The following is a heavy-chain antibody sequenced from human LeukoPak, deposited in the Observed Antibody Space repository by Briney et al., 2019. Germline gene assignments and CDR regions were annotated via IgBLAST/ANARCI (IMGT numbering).Heavy chain of an antibody. V-gene: IGHV1-8*03. Sequence: ASVKVSCKASGYTFTSYDINWVRQATGQGLEWMGWMNPNSGNTGYAQKFQGRVTITRNTSISTAYMELSSLISEDTAVYYCARDRGYCSSTSCYTFDYWGHGTLVTVSS. D-gene: IGHD2-2*02. CDR2: MNPNSGNT. CDR1: GYTFTSYD. CDR3: ARDRGYCSSTSCYTFDY. J-gene: IGHJ4*01.